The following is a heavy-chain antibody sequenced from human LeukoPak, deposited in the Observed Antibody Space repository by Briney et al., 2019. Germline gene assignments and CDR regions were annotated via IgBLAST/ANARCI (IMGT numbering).Heavy chain of an antibody. CDR2: ISAYNGNT. V-gene: IGHV1-18*01. CDR1: GYTFTSYG. D-gene: IGHD3-22*01. CDR3: ARDGGTYYYDSSGYLRENWFDP. Sequence: ASVKVSCKASGYTFTSYGISWVRQAPGQGLEWMGWISAYNGNTNYAQKLQGRVTMTTDTSTSTAYMELRSLRSDDTAVYYCARDGGTYYYDSSGYLRENWFDPWGQGTLVTVSS. J-gene: IGHJ5*02.